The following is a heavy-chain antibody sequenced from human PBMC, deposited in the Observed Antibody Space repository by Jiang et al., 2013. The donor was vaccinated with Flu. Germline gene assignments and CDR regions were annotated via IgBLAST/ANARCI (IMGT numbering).Heavy chain of an antibody. D-gene: IGHD2-15*01. CDR1: GYSFTTYA. J-gene: IGHJ4*02. CDR2: INVNKGDT. CDR3: VRDYCSGGSCYVGY. Sequence: KPGASVKVSCKASGYSFTTYAMHWVRQAPGQGLEWLGWINVNKGDTKYSQNFQARVTITRDTSASTAYMELSSLRSEDTAVYYCVRDYCSGGSCYVGYWGQGTLVTVSS. V-gene: IGHV1-3*01.